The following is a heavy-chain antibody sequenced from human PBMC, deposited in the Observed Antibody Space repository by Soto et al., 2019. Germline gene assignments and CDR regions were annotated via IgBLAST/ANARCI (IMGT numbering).Heavy chain of an antibody. CDR1: GFTFSDYY. V-gene: IGHV3-11*01. Sequence: PWGSLRLSCAASGFTFSDYYMSWIRQAPGKWLEWVSYISISGSTIYYADSVKGRFTISRDNAKNSLYLQMNSLRAEDTAVYYCARALSIAANGDTAMVTYYYYYGMDVWGQGTTVTVSS. D-gene: IGHD5-18*01. CDR3: ARALSIAANGDTAMVTYYYYYGMDV. CDR2: ISISGSTI. J-gene: IGHJ6*02.